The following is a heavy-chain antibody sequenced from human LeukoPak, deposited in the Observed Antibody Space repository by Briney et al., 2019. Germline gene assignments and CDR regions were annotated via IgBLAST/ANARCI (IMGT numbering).Heavy chain of an antibody. V-gene: IGHV3-23*01. CDR3: AKRGVVIRVILVGFHKAAYYFES. D-gene: IGHD3/OR15-3a*01. CDR2: ISDSGGSR. Sequence: GGSLRLSCAVSGITLSNYGMSWVRQAPGKGLEWVAGISDSGGSRNYADSVKGRFTISRDNPKNTLYLQMNSLRAEDTAVYFCAKRGVVIRVILVGFHKAAYYFESWGQGALVTVSS. J-gene: IGHJ4*02. CDR1: GITLSNYG.